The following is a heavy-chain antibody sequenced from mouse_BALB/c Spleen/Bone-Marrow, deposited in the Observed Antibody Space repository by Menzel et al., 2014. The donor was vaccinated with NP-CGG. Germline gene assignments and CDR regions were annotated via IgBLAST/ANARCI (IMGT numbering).Heavy chain of an antibody. CDR3: ARSGSSSGYFDY. CDR2: ISSGSSTI. J-gene: IGHJ2*01. Sequence: EVMLVESGGGLVQPGGSRKLSCAASGFTFSSFGMHWARQAPEKGLEWVAYISSGSSTIYYADTVMGRFTISRDNPKNPLFLQMTSLRSEDTAMYYCARSGSSSGYFDYWGQGTTLTVSS. CDR1: GFTFSSFG. V-gene: IGHV5-17*02. D-gene: IGHD1-1*01.